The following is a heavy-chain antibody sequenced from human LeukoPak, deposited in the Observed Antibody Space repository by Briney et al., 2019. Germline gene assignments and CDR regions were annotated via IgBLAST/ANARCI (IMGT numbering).Heavy chain of an antibody. D-gene: IGHD3-22*01. J-gene: IGHJ4*02. V-gene: IGHV4-39*01. Sequence: PSETLSLTCTVSGGSISSSSYYWGWIRQPPGKGLEWIGSIYYSGSTYHNPSLKSRVTISVDTSKNQFSLKLSSVTAADTAVYYCALTYYYDSSGYFDYWGQGTLVTVSS. CDR3: ALTYYYDSSGYFDY. CDR1: GGSISSSSYY. CDR2: IYYSGST.